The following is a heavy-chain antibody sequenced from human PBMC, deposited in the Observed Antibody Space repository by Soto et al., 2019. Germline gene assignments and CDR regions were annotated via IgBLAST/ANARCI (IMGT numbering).Heavy chain of an antibody. J-gene: IGHJ4*02. CDR1: GGTFSSYV. Sequence: QLVQSGAEVKKPGSSVKISCKASGGTFSSYVISWLRQAPGQVLEWMGGVIPILGQAYYAPNLQGRVTITADGSTRTAYMELNRLTSADTAVYFCARVGGVGAPPGTDFWGQGTLVTVSS. D-gene: IGHD1-26*01. CDR2: VIPILGQA. CDR3: ARVGGVGAPPGTDF. V-gene: IGHV1-69*01.